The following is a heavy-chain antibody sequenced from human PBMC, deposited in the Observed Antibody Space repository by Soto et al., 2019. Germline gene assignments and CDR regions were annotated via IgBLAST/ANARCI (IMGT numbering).Heavy chain of an antibody. CDR3: ARGQRFSDWFDP. V-gene: IGHV4-4*07. CDR2: IYSIGST. J-gene: IGHJ5*02. Sequence: SATLSITCTVTGGAISGYYWTWIRQSAGEGLEWIGRIYSIGSTNYNPSLKSRVTISLDTSMNHFSLRLSSVAAADTAVYYCARGQRFSDWFDPWGQGTLVTVSS. CDR1: GGAISGYY. D-gene: IGHD3-3*01.